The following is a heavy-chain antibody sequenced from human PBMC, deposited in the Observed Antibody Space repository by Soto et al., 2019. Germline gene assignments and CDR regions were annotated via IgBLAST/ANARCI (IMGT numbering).Heavy chain of an antibody. CDR3: ARSQGPTYYYGSNWFDP. J-gene: IGHJ5*02. CDR2: INHSGST. Sequence: SSETLSLTCTVSGGSISSSSYYWTWIRQPPGTGLEWIGEINHSGSTNYNPSLKSRVTISVDTSKNQFSLKLSSVTAADTAVYYCARSQGPTYYYGSNWFDPWGQGTLVTVSS. V-gene: IGHV4-39*07. CDR1: GGSISSSSYY. D-gene: IGHD3-10*01.